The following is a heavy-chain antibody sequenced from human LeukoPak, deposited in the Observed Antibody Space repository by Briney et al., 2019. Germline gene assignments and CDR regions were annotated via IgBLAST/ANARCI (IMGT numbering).Heavy chain of an antibody. CDR2: IYYSGST. CDR3: ARDYLGGNPDAFDI. Sequence: SETLSLTCTVSGDSISSSSYYWGWIRQPPGKELEWIGSIYYSGSTYYNPSLNSRVTISVDTSKNQFSLKLSSVTAADTAVYYCARDYLGGNPDAFDIWGQGTMVTVSS. J-gene: IGHJ3*02. V-gene: IGHV4-39*07. CDR1: GDSISSSSYY. D-gene: IGHD4-23*01.